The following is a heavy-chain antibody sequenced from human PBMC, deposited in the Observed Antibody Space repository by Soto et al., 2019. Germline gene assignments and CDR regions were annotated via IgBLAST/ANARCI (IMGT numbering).Heavy chain of an antibody. CDR2: ISAYNGNT. J-gene: IGHJ4*02. Sequence: ASVKVSCKXSRYTFPSYGIRWVRPPAAQGLEWMGWISAYNGNTNYAQKLQGRVTMTTDTSTSTAYMELRSLRSDDTAVYYCAKEKRDGYNPSFYYFDYWGQGTLVTVSS. CDR3: AKEKRDGYNPSFYYFDY. CDR1: RYTFPSYG. V-gene: IGHV1-18*04. D-gene: IGHD5-12*01.